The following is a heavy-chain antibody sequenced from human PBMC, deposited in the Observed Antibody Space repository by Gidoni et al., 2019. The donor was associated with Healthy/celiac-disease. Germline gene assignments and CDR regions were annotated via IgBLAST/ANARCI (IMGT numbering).Heavy chain of an antibody. CDR3: ARAAITMIPYYFDY. J-gene: IGHJ4*02. CDR2: IYPGDSDT. CDR1: GYSFTIYW. Sequence: EVQLVQSGAEVKKPGESLKISCKGSGYSFTIYWLGWVRQMPGKGLEWMGIIYPGDSDTRYRPSFQGQVTSSADKSISTAYLQWSSLKASDNAMYYCARAAITMIPYYFDYWGQGTLVTVSS. V-gene: IGHV5-51*01. D-gene: IGHD3-22*01.